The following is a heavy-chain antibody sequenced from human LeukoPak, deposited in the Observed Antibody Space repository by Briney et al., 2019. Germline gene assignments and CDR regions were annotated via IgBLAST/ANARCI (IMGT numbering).Heavy chain of an antibody. CDR1: GGSISSYY. CDR3: ARHEYSSGWYLDY. D-gene: IGHD6-19*01. V-gene: IGHV4-59*08. CDR2: IYYSGST. J-gene: IGHJ4*02. Sequence: SETLSLTCTVSGGSISSYYWSWIRQPPGKGLEWIGYIYYSGSTNYNPSLKSRVTISVDTSKNQFSLKLSSVTAADTAVYYCARHEYSSGWYLDYWGQGTLVTVSS.